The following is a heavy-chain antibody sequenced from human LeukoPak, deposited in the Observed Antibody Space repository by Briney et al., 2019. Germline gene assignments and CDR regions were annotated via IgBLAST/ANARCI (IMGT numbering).Heavy chain of an antibody. D-gene: IGHD3-10*01. CDR1: GGTFISYA. V-gene: IGHV1-69*05. Sequence: SVKVSCKASGGTFISYASSGVPQAPGQGREWRGRIIPIVGTANYAQKFQGRVTITTDESTSTAYMELSSLRSEATAVYSCARAGGAFDIWGQGTMVTVSS. CDR2: IIPIVGTA. CDR3: ARAGGAFDI. J-gene: IGHJ3*02.